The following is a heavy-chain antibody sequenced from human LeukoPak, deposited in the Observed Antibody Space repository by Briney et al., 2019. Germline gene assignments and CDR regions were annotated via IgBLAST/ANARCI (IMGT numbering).Heavy chain of an antibody. CDR2: ISAYNGNT. CDR3: ARDQELLWFGELSPADY. Sequence: GASVKVSCKASGYTFTSYGISWVRQAPGQGLEWMGWISAYNGNTNYAQKLQGRVTMTTDTSTSTAYMELRSLRSDDTAVYYCARDQELLWFGELSPADYWGQGTLVTVSS. J-gene: IGHJ4*02. CDR1: GYTFTSYG. D-gene: IGHD3-10*01. V-gene: IGHV1-18*01.